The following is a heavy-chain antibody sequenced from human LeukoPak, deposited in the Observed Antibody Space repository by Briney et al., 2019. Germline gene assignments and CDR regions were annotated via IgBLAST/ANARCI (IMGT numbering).Heavy chain of an antibody. Sequence: ASVKVSCKASGYTFTSYGISWVRQAPGQGLEWMGWISAYNGNTNYAQKLQGRVIMTTDTSTSTAYMELSSLRSEDTAVYYCARNYCSGGSCYPPNAFDIWGQGTMVTVSS. J-gene: IGHJ3*02. CDR3: ARNYCSGGSCYPPNAFDI. D-gene: IGHD2-15*01. CDR2: ISAYNGNT. CDR1: GYTFTSYG. V-gene: IGHV1-18*01.